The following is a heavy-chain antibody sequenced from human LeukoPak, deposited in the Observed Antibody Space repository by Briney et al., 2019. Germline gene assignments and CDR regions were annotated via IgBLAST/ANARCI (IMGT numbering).Heavy chain of an antibody. CDR1: GFTLSHYY. CDR2: ISSSGDTI. J-gene: IGHJ4*02. V-gene: IGHV3-11*01. Sequence: GGSLRLSCAASGFTLSHYYMTWIRQAPGKGLEWLSYISSSGDTIYYADSVKGRFTASRDNTENSLYLQMNSVRAEDTPMYYCARQCSEIDGWGQGTLVTVS. CDR3: ARQCSEIDG. D-gene: IGHD4/OR15-4a*01.